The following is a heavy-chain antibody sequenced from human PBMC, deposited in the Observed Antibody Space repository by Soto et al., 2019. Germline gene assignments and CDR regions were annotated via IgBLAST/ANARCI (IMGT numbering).Heavy chain of an antibody. CDR2: IYYSGST. J-gene: IGHJ4*02. D-gene: IGHD3-10*01. CDR3: ARGRGVYYGSGSYYTEDY. CDR1: GGSISSGDYY. V-gene: IGHV4-30-4*01. Sequence: QVQLQESGPGLVKPSQTLSLTCTVSGGSISSGDYYWSWIRQPPGKGLEWIGYIYYSGSTYYNPSLKSRVTISVDTSKNQFSLKLSSVTAADTAVYYCARGRGVYYGSGSYYTEDYWGQGTLVTVSS.